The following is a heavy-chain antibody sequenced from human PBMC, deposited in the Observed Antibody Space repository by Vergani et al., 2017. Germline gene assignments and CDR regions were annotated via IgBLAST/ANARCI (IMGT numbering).Heavy chain of an antibody. CDR1: GFTFSSYG. V-gene: IGHV3-33*01. CDR3: ARDTYCSSTSCLWALDY. CDR2: IWYDGSNK. Sequence: QVQLMESGGGVVQPGRSLRLSCAASGFTFSSYGMHWVRQAPGKGLEWVAVIWYDGSNKYYADSVKGRFTISRDNSKNTLYLQMNSLRAEDTAVYYCARDTYCSSTSCLWALDYWGQGTLVTVSS. J-gene: IGHJ4*02. D-gene: IGHD2-2*01.